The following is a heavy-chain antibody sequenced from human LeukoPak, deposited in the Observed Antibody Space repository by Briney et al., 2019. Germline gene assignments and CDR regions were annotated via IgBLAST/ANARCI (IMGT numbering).Heavy chain of an antibody. CDR3: ARDHGGNYFDY. J-gene: IGHJ4*02. D-gene: IGHD4-23*01. CDR1: GFTVSSNY. Sequence: GGSLRLSCAASGFTVSSNYMSWVRQAPGKGLEWVSVIYTGGSTYYADSVKGRFTISRDNSKNTLYLQMNTLRAEDTAVYYCARDHGGNYFDYWGQGTLVTVSS. V-gene: IGHV3-53*01. CDR2: IYTGGST.